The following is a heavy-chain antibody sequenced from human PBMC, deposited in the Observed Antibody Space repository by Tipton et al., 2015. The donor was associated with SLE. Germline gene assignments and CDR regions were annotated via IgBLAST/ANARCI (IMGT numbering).Heavy chain of an antibody. CDR1: GFTFTTYG. D-gene: IGHD5-24*01. CDR2: ISYDGTET. Sequence: SLRLSCAASGFTFTTYGLHWVRQAPGKGLEWLSFISYDGTETYYGDSVKGRFIISRDNAKNSLYLQMNSLRAEDTAVYYCARARRWPVDYWGQGTLVTVSS. CDR3: ARARRWPVDY. V-gene: IGHV3-33*01. J-gene: IGHJ4*02.